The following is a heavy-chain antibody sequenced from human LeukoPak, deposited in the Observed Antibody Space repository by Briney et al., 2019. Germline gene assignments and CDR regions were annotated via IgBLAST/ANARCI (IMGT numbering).Heavy chain of an antibody. J-gene: IGHJ4*02. D-gene: IGHD4/OR15-4a*01. CDR2: ISSSSSTI. V-gene: IGHV3-48*01. CDR3: AKSEVTHDHGAGLFDY. CDR1: GFTFSSYS. Sequence: PGGSLRLSCAASGFTFSSYSMNWVRQAPGKGLEWVSYISSSSSTIYYADSVKGRFTISRDNSKNTLYLQMNSLRPEDAAVYYCAKSEVTHDHGAGLFDYWGQGTLVTVSS.